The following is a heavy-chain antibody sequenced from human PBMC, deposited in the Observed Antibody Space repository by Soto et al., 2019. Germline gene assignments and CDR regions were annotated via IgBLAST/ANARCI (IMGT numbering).Heavy chain of an antibody. Sequence: GASVKVSCKASGYSFIYYGISWVRQAPGQGLEWMGWISAYNGNTNYAQKLQGRVTMTTDTSTGTAYMELRSLRSDDTAVYYCARAEIPAALVDYWGQGTLVTVSS. CDR3: ARAEIPAALVDY. D-gene: IGHD6-13*01. CDR2: ISAYNGNT. V-gene: IGHV1-18*01. J-gene: IGHJ4*02. CDR1: GYSFIYYG.